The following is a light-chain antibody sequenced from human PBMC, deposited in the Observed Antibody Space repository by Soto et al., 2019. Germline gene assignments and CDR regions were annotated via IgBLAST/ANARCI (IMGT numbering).Light chain of an antibody. CDR1: QSVTSNY. J-gene: IGKJ3*01. CDR2: GAS. V-gene: IGKV3-20*01. CDR3: QQYASSPLT. Sequence: EIVLTQSPGTLSLSPGERATLSCRASQSVTSNYLAWYQQKPGQTPRLLFFGASIRATGIPDRFSGSGSGTDFTLTISRLEPEDFALYYCQQYASSPLTCGPGTKVDIK.